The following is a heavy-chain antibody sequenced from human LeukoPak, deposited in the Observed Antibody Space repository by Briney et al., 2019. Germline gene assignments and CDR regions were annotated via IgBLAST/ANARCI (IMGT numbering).Heavy chain of an antibody. J-gene: IGHJ4*02. V-gene: IGHV4-59*08. CDR2: IYYSGST. CDR3: ARQGRTAAGNFDY. Sequence: SETLSLTCTVSGDSLSDYYWNWIRQAPGKGLEWIGYIYYSGSTNYNPSLKSRVTISVDTSKNQFSLKLSSVTAADTAVYYCARQGRTAAGNFDYWGQGTLVTVSS. D-gene: IGHD6-13*01. CDR1: GDSLSDYY.